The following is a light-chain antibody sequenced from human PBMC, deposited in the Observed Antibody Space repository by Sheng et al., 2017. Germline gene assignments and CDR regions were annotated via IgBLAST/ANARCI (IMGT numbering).Light chain of an antibody. V-gene: IGKV2-28*01. CDR3: LQALRAPNN. CDR1: QSLLYSNGYNY. J-gene: IGKJ2*01. CDR2: LGS. Sequence: DIVVTQSPLSLTVTPGEPASISCRFSQSLLYSNGYNYVDWYLQKPGQSPQLLIYLGSTRASGVPDRFSGSGSGTDFTLQISRVEAEDVGVYCCLQALRAPNNFGQGTNLEIK.